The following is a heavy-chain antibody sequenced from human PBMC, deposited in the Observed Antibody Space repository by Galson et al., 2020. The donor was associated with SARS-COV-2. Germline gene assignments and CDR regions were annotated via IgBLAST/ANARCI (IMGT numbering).Heavy chain of an antibody. Sequence: GGSLRLSCAASGFTFSNYWMHWVRQAPGKGLVWVSRINSNGSSTSYADSVKGRFTISRDNAKNTLYLQMNSLRAEDTAWYYCTATSAYWGQGTLVTVSS. D-gene: IGHD1-26*01. CDR3: TATSAY. V-gene: IGHV3-74*01. J-gene: IGHJ4*02. CDR1: GFTFSNYW. CDR2: INSNGSST.